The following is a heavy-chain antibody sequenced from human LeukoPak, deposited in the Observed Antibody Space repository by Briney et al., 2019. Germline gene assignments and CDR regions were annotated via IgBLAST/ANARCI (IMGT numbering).Heavy chain of an antibody. CDR3: ARDQYQLPSYYYYMDV. CDR2: INPNSGGT. Sequence: ASVKVSCEASGYTFTGYYMHWVRQAPGQGLEWMGWINPNSGGTNYAQKFQGRVTMTRDTSISTAYMELSRLRSDDTAVYYCARDQYQLPSYYYYMDVWGKGTTVTVSS. CDR1: GYTFTGYY. D-gene: IGHD2-2*01. V-gene: IGHV1-2*02. J-gene: IGHJ6*03.